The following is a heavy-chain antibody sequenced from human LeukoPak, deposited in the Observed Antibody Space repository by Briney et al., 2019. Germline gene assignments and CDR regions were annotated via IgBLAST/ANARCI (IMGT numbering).Heavy chain of an antibody. Sequence: SVKVSCKASGGTFSSYTINWVRQAPGQGLEWMGRIIPFFAIVNHAQNFRGRVTITADKSTSTAYMELSSPRSEDTAVYYCVRDSLTSGYYFYWGQGTLVTVSS. CDR2: IIPFFAIV. CDR1: GGTFSSYT. V-gene: IGHV1-69*04. J-gene: IGHJ4*02. D-gene: IGHD3-22*01. CDR3: VRDSLTSGYYFY.